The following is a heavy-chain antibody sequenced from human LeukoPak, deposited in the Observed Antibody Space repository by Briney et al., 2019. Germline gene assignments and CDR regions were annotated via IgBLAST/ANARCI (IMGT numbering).Heavy chain of an antibody. CDR3: ARDRAVVVAATDY. D-gene: IGHD2-15*01. J-gene: IGHJ4*02. CDR2: ISPYNGNT. V-gene: IGHV1-18*01. CDR1: GGTFSSYA. Sequence: APVKVSLKASGGTFSSYANSLVRPAPGQGLEWVGCISPYNGNTNYAQKLQGRVTMTTDTSTSTAYMELRSLRSDDTAVYYCARDRAVVVAATDYWGQGTLVTVSS.